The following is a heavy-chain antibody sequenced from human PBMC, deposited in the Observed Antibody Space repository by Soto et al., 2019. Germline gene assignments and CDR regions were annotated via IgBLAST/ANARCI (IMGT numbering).Heavy chain of an antibody. J-gene: IGHJ4*02. V-gene: IGHV2-5*02. CDR3: ARSKYSISSFGY. Sequence: SGPTLVNPTQTLTLTCTFSGFSLSTDDVGVGWIRQPPGKALDWLAVIYWDDDKRYSPSLKSRLTITKDTSKNQVLLTMTNMDPVDTATYFCARSKYSISSFGYWGRGALVTVSS. D-gene: IGHD6-6*01. CDR1: GFSLSTDDVG. CDR2: IYWDDDK.